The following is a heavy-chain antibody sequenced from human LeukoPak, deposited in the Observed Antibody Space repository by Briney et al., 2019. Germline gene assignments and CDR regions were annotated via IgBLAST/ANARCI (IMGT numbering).Heavy chain of an antibody. D-gene: IGHD2-2*02. V-gene: IGHV5-51*01. Sequence: GESLKISCKGSGYSFTSHWIGWVRQMPGKGLEWMGIIYPGDSDTRYSPSCQGQVTVSADKSISTAYLQWSSLKASVTAMYYCARQVDCSSTSCYSDYYYYMDVWGKGTTVTVSS. J-gene: IGHJ6*03. CDR2: IYPGDSDT. CDR3: ARQVDCSSTSCYSDYYYYMDV. CDR1: GYSFTSHW.